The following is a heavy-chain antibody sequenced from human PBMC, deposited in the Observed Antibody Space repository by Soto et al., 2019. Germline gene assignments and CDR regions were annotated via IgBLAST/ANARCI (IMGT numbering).Heavy chain of an antibody. CDR1: GFTFSSYG. J-gene: IGHJ6*02. V-gene: IGHV3-33*01. CDR2: IWYDGSNK. CDR3: SRDPNIRIESAAGIYGMDV. Sequence: QVQLVESGGGVVQPGRSLRLSCAASGFTFSSYGMHWVRQAPGKGLEWVAVIWYDGSNKYYADSVKGRFTISRDNSKNTLYLQMHSLRSEVMGVYYCSRDPNIRIESAAGIYGMDVWGQGTTVTVSS. D-gene: IGHD6-13*01.